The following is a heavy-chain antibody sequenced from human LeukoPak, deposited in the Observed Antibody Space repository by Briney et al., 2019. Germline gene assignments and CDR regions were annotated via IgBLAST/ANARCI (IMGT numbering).Heavy chain of an antibody. J-gene: IGHJ4*02. CDR1: GFTFSDYY. D-gene: IGHD6-6*01. V-gene: IGHV3-11*06. CDR3: ARALSDSSSSV. CDR2: ISSSSSYI. Sequence: KPGGSLRLSCAASGFTFSDYYMSWIRQAPGKGLEWVSSISSSSSYIYYADSVKGRFTISRDNAKNSLYLQMNSLRAEDTAVYYCARALSDSSSSVWGQGTLVTVSS.